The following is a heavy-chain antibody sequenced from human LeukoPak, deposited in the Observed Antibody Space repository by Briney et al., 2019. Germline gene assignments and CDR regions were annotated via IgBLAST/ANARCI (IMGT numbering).Heavy chain of an antibody. CDR3: AKSEGTGYYFDY. CDR2: IYYSGST. V-gene: IGHV4-31*03. J-gene: IGHJ4*02. D-gene: IGHD1-1*01. CDR1: GGSISSGGYY. Sequence: SQTLSLTCTVSGGSISSGGYYWSWIRQHPGKGLEWIGYIYYSGSTYYNPSLKSRVTISVDTSKNQFSLKLSSVTAAGTAVYYCAKSEGTGYYFDYWGQGTLVTVSS.